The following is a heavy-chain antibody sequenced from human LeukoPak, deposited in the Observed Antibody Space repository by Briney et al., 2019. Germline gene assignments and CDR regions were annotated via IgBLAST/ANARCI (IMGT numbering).Heavy chain of an antibody. Sequence: SETLSLTCTVSGGSISSYYWSWIRQPPGKGLEWIGSTYYSGSTNYNPSLKSRVTISVDTSKNQFSLKLSSVTAADTAVYYCAREYSSSSGRRAFDVWGQGTMVTVSS. CDR3: AREYSSSSGRRAFDV. CDR2: TYYSGST. CDR1: GGSISSYY. D-gene: IGHD6-6*01. J-gene: IGHJ3*01. V-gene: IGHV4-59*08.